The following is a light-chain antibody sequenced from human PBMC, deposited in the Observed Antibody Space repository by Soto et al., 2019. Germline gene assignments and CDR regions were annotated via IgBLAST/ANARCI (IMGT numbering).Light chain of an antibody. CDR1: SSDVGAYNS. CDR3: CSSAPASTYV. J-gene: IGLJ1*01. CDR2: KGT. V-gene: IGLV2-23*01. Sequence: LAHPASVSGSPGQSITISCTGTSSDVGAYNSVSWYQQHPHKAPQVIIYKGTQRPSGVSNRFSGSTSGNAASLTISGLQADEEADYFCCSSAPASTYVFGSGTKVTVL.